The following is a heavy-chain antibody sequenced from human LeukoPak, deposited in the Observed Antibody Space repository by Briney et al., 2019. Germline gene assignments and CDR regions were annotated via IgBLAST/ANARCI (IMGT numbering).Heavy chain of an antibody. D-gene: IGHD3-16*01. J-gene: IGHJ4*02. CDR1: GGSISSYY. Sequence: PSETLSLTCTVSGGSISSYYWSWIRQPPGKGLEWIGYIYYSGSTNYNPSLKSRVTISVDTSKNQFSLKLSSVTAADTAVYYCASRAVGPWGTFDYWGQGTLVTVSS. CDR3: ASRAVGPWGTFDY. CDR2: IYYSGST. V-gene: IGHV4-59*08.